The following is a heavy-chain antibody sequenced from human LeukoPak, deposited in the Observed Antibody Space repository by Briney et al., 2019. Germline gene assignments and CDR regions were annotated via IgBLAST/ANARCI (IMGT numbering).Heavy chain of an antibody. J-gene: IGHJ6*02. CDR1: GFTFSSYR. D-gene: IGHD4-17*01. V-gene: IGHV3-48*01. Sequence: GGSLRLSCAASGFTFSSYRMNWVRQAPGEGLEWVSYISSSSDTIYYADSVRGRFTISRDNAKNSLYLQMNSLRAEDTAVYYCARGDYGLYGMDVWGQGTTVTVSS. CDR3: ARGDYGLYGMDV. CDR2: ISSSSDTI.